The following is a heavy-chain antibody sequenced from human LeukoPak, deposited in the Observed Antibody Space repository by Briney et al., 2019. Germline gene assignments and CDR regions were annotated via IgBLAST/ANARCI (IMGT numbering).Heavy chain of an antibody. D-gene: IGHD3-10*01. CDR3: ARKIFGSGSYPDY. CDR1: GFTFSTYA. Sequence: GGSLRLSCAASGFTFSTYAMHWVRQAPGKGLEWVTMIWHDGSHKYYTDSVRGRFTISRDSSKNTVYLQMNSLRAEDTAVYYCARKIFGSGSYPDYWGQGTLVTVSS. V-gene: IGHV3-33*01. CDR2: IWHDGSHK. J-gene: IGHJ4*02.